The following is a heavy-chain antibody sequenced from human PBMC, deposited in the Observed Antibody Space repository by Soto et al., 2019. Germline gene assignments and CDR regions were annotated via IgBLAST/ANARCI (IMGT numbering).Heavy chain of an antibody. Sequence: TLSLTCAVSRHSINNGVYSCSWIGQPPGKGLEWIGYIYHSGITSYSPSLKSRVTISADRSNNQFSLRLSSVTAADTAVYYCARVAGSSRGYFDYWGQGTLVTVS. CDR1: RHSINNGVYS. D-gene: IGHD6-6*01. J-gene: IGHJ4*02. CDR2: IYHSGIT. V-gene: IGHV4-30-2*01. CDR3: ARVAGSSRGYFDY.